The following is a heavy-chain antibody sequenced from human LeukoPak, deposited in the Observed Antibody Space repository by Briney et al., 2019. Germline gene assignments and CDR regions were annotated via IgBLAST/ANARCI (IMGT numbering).Heavy chain of an antibody. CDR3: ARETGITIFGVVPLYYYYMDV. V-gene: IGHV4-4*07. Sequence: SETLSLTCTVSGGSISSYYWSWIRQPAGKGLEWIGRIYTSGSTNYNPSLKSRVTISVDTSKNQFSLKLSSVTAADTAVYYCARETGITIFGVVPLYYYYMDVWGKGTTVTVSS. CDR1: GGSISSYY. CDR2: IYTSGST. D-gene: IGHD3-3*01. J-gene: IGHJ6*03.